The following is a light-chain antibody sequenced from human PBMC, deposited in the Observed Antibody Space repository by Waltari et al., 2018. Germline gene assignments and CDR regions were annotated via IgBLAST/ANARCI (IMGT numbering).Light chain of an antibody. CDR1: SPNIGAGYD. J-gene: IGLJ2*01. Sequence: QSVLTQPPSVSGAPGQRVTISCTGSSPNIGAGYDVQWYQQLPGTAPKLVIYCNSNRPSGGPDRFSGSKSGTSASLAITGLQAEDEADYYCQSYDSSLSGSLFGGGTKLTVL. CDR3: QSYDSSLSGSL. CDR2: CNS. V-gene: IGLV1-40*01.